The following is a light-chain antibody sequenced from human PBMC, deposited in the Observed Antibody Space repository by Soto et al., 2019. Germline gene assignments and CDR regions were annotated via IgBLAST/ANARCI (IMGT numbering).Light chain of an antibody. J-gene: IGKJ4*01. CDR2: DAS. CDR3: QQRSNWRGT. Sequence: EIVLTQSPATLSLSPGERATLSCRASQSLSKYLAWYQQKPGQAPSLLIYDASNRATGIPARFSGSGSGTDFTLTISSLEPEDFAVYYCQQRSNWRGTFGGGTKVEIK. V-gene: IGKV3-11*01. CDR1: QSLSKY.